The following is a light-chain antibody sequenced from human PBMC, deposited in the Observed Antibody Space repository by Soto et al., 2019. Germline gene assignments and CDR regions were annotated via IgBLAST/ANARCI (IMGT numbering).Light chain of an antibody. CDR2: DVN. CDR1: SSDVGGYNY. Sequence: QSALTQPASVSGSPGQSITISCTGTSSDVGGYNYVSWYQHHPGKAPKLLIYDVNNRPSGVSDRFPGSKSGNTASLTISGLQTEDEADYYCSSYTSIITVVFGGGTKVTVL. J-gene: IGLJ2*01. CDR3: SSYTSIITVV. V-gene: IGLV2-14*01.